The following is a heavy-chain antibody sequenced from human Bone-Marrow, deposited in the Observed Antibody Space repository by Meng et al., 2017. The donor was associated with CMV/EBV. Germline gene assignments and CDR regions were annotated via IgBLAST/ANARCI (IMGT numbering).Heavy chain of an antibody. V-gene: IGHV4-30-2*01. CDR3: ARAPYSHYDMLTGYYVGAFDV. D-gene: IGHD3-9*01. Sequence: QMQLQESGSGLEKPSQTLSLTCAVSGGSISSGGYSWSWIRQPPGKGLEWIGYIYHSGSTYYNPSLASRVTISVDRSKNQFSLKLSSVTAADTATYYCARAPYSHYDMLTGYYVGAFDVWGQGTMVTVSS. J-gene: IGHJ3*01. CDR1: GGSISSGGYS. CDR2: IYHSGST.